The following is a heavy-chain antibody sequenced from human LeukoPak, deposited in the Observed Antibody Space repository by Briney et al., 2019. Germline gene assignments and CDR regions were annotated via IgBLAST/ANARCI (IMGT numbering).Heavy chain of an antibody. Sequence: SETLSLTCAVYGGSFSGYYWSWIRQPPGEGLEWIGYIYHSGSTYYNPSLKSRVTISVDTSKNQFSLKLSSVTAADTAVYYCARDFCSCYSEVPYYYYGMDVWGQGTTVTVSS. V-gene: IGHV4-34*01. CDR2: IYHSGST. CDR3: ARDFCSCYSEVPYYYYGMDV. J-gene: IGHJ6*02. CDR1: GGSFSGYY. D-gene: IGHD2-15*01.